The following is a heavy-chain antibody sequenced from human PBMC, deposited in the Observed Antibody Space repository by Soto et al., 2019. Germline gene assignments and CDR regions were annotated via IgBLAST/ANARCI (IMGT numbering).Heavy chain of an antibody. J-gene: IGHJ4*02. V-gene: IGHV1-18*01. CDR3: ATPSHYYDSSGYLVYYFDY. D-gene: IGHD3-22*01. CDR2: ISAYNGNT. CDR1: GYTFTSSG. Sequence: ASVKVSCKASGYTFTSSGISWVRQAPGQGLEWMGWISAYNGNTIYAQKFQGRVTMTEDTSTDTAYMELSSLRSEDTAVYYCATPSHYYDSSGYLVYYFDYWGQGTLVTVSS.